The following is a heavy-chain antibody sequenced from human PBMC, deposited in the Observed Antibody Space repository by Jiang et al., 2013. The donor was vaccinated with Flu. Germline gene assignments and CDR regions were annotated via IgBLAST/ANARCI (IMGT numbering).Heavy chain of an antibody. CDR1: GGSIRSYY. D-gene: IGHD1-26*01. Sequence: LLKPSETLSLTCTVSGGSIRSYYWSWIRQPPGKGLEWIGYIYYSGSTNYNPSLKSRVTISLDTSKNQFSLEVNSVTAADTAVYYCARFTRMGYDSFDIWGQGTMVTVSS. V-gene: IGHV4-59*01. J-gene: IGHJ3*02. CDR2: IYYSGST. CDR3: ARFTRMGYDSFDI.